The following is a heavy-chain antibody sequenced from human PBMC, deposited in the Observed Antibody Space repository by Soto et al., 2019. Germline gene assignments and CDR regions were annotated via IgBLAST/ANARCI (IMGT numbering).Heavy chain of an antibody. CDR2: IYYSGST. Sequence: QLQLQESGPGLVKPSETLSLTCTVSGGSISSSSYYWGWIRQPPGKGLEWIGSIYYSGSTYYNPSLKSRVTISVDTSKNQFSLKLSSVTAADTAVYYCARLNWYSGSYYPWFDPWGQGTLVTVSS. J-gene: IGHJ5*02. D-gene: IGHD1-26*01. CDR3: ARLNWYSGSYYPWFDP. CDR1: GGSISSSSYY. V-gene: IGHV4-39*01.